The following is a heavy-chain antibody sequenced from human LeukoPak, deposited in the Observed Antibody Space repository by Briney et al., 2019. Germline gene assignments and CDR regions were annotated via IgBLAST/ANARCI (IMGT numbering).Heavy chain of an antibody. CDR1: GGSISSYY. V-gene: IGHV4-4*07. Sequence: PSETLSLTCTVSGGSISSYYWSWIRQPAGKGLEWIWRIYTSGNTNYNPSLKSRVTMSVDTSKNQFSLKLSSVTAADTAVYYCARDKRRATIFGVVQHGNYYGMDVWGQGTTVTVSS. J-gene: IGHJ6*02. CDR3: ARDKRRATIFGVVQHGNYYGMDV. D-gene: IGHD3-3*01. CDR2: IYTSGNT.